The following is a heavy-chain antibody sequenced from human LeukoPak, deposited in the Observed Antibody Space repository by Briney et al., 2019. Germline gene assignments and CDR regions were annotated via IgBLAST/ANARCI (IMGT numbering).Heavy chain of an antibody. CDR1: AYTFTDYY. CDR3: ARDYPTYNFDTSASPYFYY. CDR2: TNPNSGGK. D-gene: IGHD3-22*01. V-gene: IGHV1-2*02. Sequence: ASVKVSCKASAYTFTDYYIHWVRQAPGQGLEWMGSTNPNSGGKNFAQTFQGRVTMTRDTSISTAYMELSRLRSEDTAVYYCARDYPTYNFDTSASPYFYYWGQGTLVTVSS. J-gene: IGHJ4*02.